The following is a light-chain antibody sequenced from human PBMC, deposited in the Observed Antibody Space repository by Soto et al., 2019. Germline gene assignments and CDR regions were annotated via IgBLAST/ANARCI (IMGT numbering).Light chain of an antibody. J-gene: IGLJ1*01. V-gene: IGLV1-44*01. CDR2: SNN. CDR3: AAWDDSLNGYV. Sequence: QPVLTQPPSASGTPGQRVTISCSGSSSNIGSNTVNWYQQLPGTAPKLLIYSNNQRPSGVPDRFSGSKSGTSASLAISGLQSEDEADYYCAAWDDSLNGYVLGNGPKVTVL. CDR1: SSNIGSNT.